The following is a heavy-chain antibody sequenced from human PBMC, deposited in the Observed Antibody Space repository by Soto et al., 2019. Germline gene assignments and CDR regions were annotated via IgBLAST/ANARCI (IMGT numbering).Heavy chain of an antibody. CDR3: ARDRTDSGYYTNWLDP. CDR1: GGTFGSDA. D-gene: IGHD3-22*01. Sequence: SVKVSCKASGGTFGSDAITWVRQAPGQGLEWVGRIIPIFGTTSYAQNLQGRVTISADKSTLTSYMELHSLTSDDTALYYCARDRTDSGYYTNWLDPWGQGTQVTVSS. J-gene: IGHJ5*02. V-gene: IGHV1-69*06. CDR2: IIPIFGTT.